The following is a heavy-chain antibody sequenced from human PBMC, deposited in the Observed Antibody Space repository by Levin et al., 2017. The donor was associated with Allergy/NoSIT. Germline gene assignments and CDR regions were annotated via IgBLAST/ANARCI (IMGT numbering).Heavy chain of an antibody. V-gene: IGHV5-51*01. Sequence: GESLKISCKGSGYSFTSYWIGWVRQMPGKGLEWVGIIYPGDSDTRYSPSFQGQVTISADKSISTAYLQWSSLKASDTAMYYCARHTGYSSIGDWFDPWGQGTLVTVSS. D-gene: IGHD6-13*01. CDR3: ARHTGYSSIGDWFDP. CDR1: GYSFTSYW. J-gene: IGHJ5*02. CDR2: IYPGDSDT.